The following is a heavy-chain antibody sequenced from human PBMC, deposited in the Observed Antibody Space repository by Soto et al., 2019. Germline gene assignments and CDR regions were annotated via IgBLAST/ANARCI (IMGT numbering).Heavy chain of an antibody. V-gene: IGHV2-5*02. J-gene: IGHJ4*02. CDR3: AHRAAWGSFDY. CDR1: GFSLSTSGVG. CDR2: IFWDDAK. D-gene: IGHD3-16*01. Sequence: QITLKESGPTLVKPTQTLTLTCTFSGFSLSTSGVGVGWIRHPPGKALEWLALIFWDDAKHYSPSLKSRLTITQDTSKNQVVLTMTNMDPVDTDTYFCAHRAAWGSFDYWGQGTLVSVSS.